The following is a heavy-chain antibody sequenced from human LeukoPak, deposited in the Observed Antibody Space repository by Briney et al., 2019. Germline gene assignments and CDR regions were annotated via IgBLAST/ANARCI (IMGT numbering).Heavy chain of an antibody. CDR3: ARVGVLLWFGELFYPNWFDP. CDR2: IIPIFGTA. D-gene: IGHD3-10*01. J-gene: IGHJ5*02. CDR1: GGTFSSYA. Sequence: SVKVSCKASGGTFSSYAISWVRQAPGQGLEWMGGIIPIFGTANYAQKFQGRVTITADESTSTAYMELSSLRSEDTAVYYCARVGVLLWFGELFYPNWFDPWGQGTLVTVSS. V-gene: IGHV1-69*13.